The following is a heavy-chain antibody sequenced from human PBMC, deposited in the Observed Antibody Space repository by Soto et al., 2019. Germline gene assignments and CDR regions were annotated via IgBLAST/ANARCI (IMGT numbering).Heavy chain of an antibody. J-gene: IGHJ6*02. CDR3: ARALSDFDYALDV. Sequence: TSETLSLTCNVSGGSISNYYWTWTRQTPGKGLEWIAFIHYSGSTSSNPSLKSRVTISVDTSKSQFSLKLRSVTAADTGVYYCARALSDFDYALDVWGQGTMVTVSS. CDR1: GGSISNYY. CDR2: IHYSGST. V-gene: IGHV4-59*12.